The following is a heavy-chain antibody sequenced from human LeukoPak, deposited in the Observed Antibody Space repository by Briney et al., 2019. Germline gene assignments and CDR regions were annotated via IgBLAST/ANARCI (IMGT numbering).Heavy chain of an antibody. CDR3: PRQSYASGWNPFDY. J-gene: IGHJ4*02. D-gene: IGHD6-19*01. Sequence: GGSLRLSCAASGLTFSNYAMSWVRQAPGKGLEWVSTISGGGITTYYADSAKGRITISRDNSKNTMFLQMNSLRADDTAVYYCPRQSYASGWNPFDYWGQGIPVTVSS. CDR1: GLTFSNYA. CDR2: ISGGGITT. V-gene: IGHV3-23*01.